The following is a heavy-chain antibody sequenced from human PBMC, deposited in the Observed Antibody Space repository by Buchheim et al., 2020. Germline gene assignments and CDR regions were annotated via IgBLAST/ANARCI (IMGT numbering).Heavy chain of an antibody. CDR3: ARDPHLYSSHLDY. CDR2: ISYDGSNK. V-gene: IGHV3-30*03. J-gene: IGHJ4*02. D-gene: IGHD6-13*01. Sequence: QVQLVESGGGVVQPGRSLRLSCAASGFTFSSYGMHWVRQAPGKGLEWVAVISYDGSNKYYADSVTGRFTISRDNSQNTLYLQMNSLRAEDTAVYYCARDPHLYSSHLDYWGQGTL. CDR1: GFTFSSYG.